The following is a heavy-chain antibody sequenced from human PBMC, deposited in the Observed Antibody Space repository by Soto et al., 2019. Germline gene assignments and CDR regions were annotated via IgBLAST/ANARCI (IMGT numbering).Heavy chain of an antibody. J-gene: IGHJ4*02. CDR1: GGSISNSSYL. CDR3: SGMSVSGPIAGFDY. CDR2: VSYSGST. D-gene: IGHD2-15*01. Sequence: SETLSLTCTVSGGSISNSSYLWGWIRQHPGKGLQWIGSVSYSGSTYYNPSLKSRVTISVDTSKTQSSLRLSSVTAADTAVYYCSGMSVSGPIAGFDYWGQGALVTVSS. V-gene: IGHV4-39*01.